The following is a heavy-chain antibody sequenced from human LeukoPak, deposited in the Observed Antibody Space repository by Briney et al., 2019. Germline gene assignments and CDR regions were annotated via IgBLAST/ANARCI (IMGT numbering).Heavy chain of an antibody. CDR2: IKQDGSEK. CDR1: GFTVSSNY. Sequence: GGSLRLSCAASGFTVSSNYMSWVRQAPGKGLEWVANIKQDGSEKYYVDSVKGRFTISRDNAKNSLYLQMNSLRAEDTAVYYCARDKGYCSSTSCYIEYWGQGTLVTVSS. CDR3: ARDKGYCSSTSCYIEY. J-gene: IGHJ4*02. V-gene: IGHV3-7*01. D-gene: IGHD2-2*02.